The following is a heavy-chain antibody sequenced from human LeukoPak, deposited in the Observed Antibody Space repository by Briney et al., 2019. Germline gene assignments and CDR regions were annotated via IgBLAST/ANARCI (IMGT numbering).Heavy chain of an antibody. Sequence: PSETLSLTRAVSRYSISSGYYWGWIRQSPGTGLEWIGSIYRNGSALYNPSLKSRVTISVDTSKNQFSLKLSSVTAADTAVYYCARVPYYDTTGYLLPLFDYWGQGTLVTVSS. CDR2: IYRNGSA. CDR1: RYSISSGYY. CDR3: ARVPYYDTTGYLLPLFDY. D-gene: IGHD3-22*01. V-gene: IGHV4-38-2*01. J-gene: IGHJ4*02.